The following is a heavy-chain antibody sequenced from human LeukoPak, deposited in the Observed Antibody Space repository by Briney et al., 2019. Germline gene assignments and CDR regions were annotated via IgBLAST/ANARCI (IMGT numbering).Heavy chain of an antibody. CDR3: ARVGDIVVVPAAMRRYYFDY. J-gene: IGHJ4*02. Sequence: GGSLRLSCAASGFTFSSYSMNWVRQAPGKGLEWVSSISSGSSYIYYADSVKGRFTISRDNAKNSLYLQMNSLRAEDTAVYYCARVGDIVVVPAAMRRYYFDYWGQGTLATVSS. CDR2: ISSGSSYI. V-gene: IGHV3-21*01. D-gene: IGHD2-2*01. CDR1: GFTFSSYS.